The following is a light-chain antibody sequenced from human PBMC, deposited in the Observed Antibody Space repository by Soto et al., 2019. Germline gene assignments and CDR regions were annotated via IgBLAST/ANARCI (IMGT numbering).Light chain of an antibody. CDR2: NSN. Sequence: DIQMTQSPSSLSASVGDRVTITCRASQTITGSLNWYQQRPGKAPNLLIYNSNSLQSGVPPRFSGSGSGTDFTLTISRLQPEDFATYYCQQTYSIPFTFGQGTRLDIK. V-gene: IGKV1-39*01. J-gene: IGKJ5*01. CDR3: QQTYSIPFT. CDR1: QTITGS.